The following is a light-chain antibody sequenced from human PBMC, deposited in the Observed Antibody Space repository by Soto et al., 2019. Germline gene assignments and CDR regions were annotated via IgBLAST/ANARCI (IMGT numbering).Light chain of an antibody. V-gene: IGKV1-12*01. J-gene: IGKJ4*01. Sequence: DIQMTPVPSCVSPSGGDSVTITCLAIQGIRSWLAWYQQKPGKAPKLLIYAASSLQSAVPSRFSGSGPGTDFTRTISSLQPEDVATYYCQQAKSFLPTFGGGSKVDLK. CDR3: QQAKSFLPT. CDR2: AAS. CDR1: QGIRSW.